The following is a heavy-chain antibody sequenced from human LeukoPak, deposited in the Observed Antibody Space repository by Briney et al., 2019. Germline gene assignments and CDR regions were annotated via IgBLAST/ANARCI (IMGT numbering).Heavy chain of an antibody. V-gene: IGHV1-18*01. CDR1: GYTFTSHG. J-gene: IGHJ5*02. D-gene: IGHD2-15*01. CDR2: ISAYNGNT. CDR3: ARDLRRPGTPSKGVDIFDP. Sequence: ASVKVSCKASGYTFTSHGISWVRQAPGQGLEWMGWISAYNGNTNYAQKLQGRVTMTTDTSTSTAYMELRSLRSDDTALYYCARDLRRPGTPSKGVDIFDPWGQGTLVTVPS.